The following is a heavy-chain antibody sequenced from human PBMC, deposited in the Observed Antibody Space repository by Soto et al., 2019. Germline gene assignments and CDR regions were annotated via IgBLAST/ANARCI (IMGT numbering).Heavy chain of an antibody. CDR3: TRGRSYRAEVIPRGIDY. J-gene: IGHJ4*02. CDR1: GYAFTSYY. D-gene: IGHD3-10*01. Sequence: GASVKVSCKASGYAFTSYYMHWVRQAPGQGLEWMGIINPSGGSTSYAQKFPGRVTMTRDTSISTAYMELSRLRSEDTAVYYCTRGRSYRAEVIPRGIDYWGQGSLVTVSS. CDR2: INPSGGST. V-gene: IGHV1-46*01.